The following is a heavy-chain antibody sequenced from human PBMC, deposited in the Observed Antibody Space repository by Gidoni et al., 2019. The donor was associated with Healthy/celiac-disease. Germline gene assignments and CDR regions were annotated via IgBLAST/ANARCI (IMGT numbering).Heavy chain of an antibody. J-gene: IGHJ4*02. Sequence: EVQLLESGGGLVQPGGSLRLSCPASGFPFSSYAMSWVRQAPGKGLEWVSAISGSCASTYYADSVKGRFTSSRDNSKNTLYLQMNSLRAEDTAVYYCAKIESMVRGILKDFDYWGQGTLVTVSS. CDR3: AKIESMVRGILKDFDY. V-gene: IGHV3-23*01. D-gene: IGHD3-10*01. CDR1: GFPFSSYA. CDR2: ISGSCAST.